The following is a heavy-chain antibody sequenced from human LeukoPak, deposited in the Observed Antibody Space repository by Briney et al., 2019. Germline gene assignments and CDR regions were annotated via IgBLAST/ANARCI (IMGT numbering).Heavy chain of an antibody. Sequence: GGSLRLSCAASGFTFDDYAMHWVRQAPGKGLEWVSGISWYSGSIGYADSVKGRFTIPRDNAENSLYLQMTRLRAEDTALYYCAKGYSSGWYVEYYFDYWGQGTLVTVSS. CDR2: ISWYSGSI. J-gene: IGHJ4*02. CDR1: GFTFDDYA. V-gene: IGHV3-9*01. CDR3: AKGYSSGWYVEYYFDY. D-gene: IGHD6-19*01.